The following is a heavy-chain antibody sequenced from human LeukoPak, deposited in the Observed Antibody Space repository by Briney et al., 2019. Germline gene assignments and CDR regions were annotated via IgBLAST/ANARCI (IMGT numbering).Heavy chain of an antibody. V-gene: IGHV4-59*01. Sequence: SETLSLTCTVSGVSISDYYWNWMRQPPGKGLEWIGYIYYSGRTNYNPSLKSRVSISVDTSKNQFSLKLSSVTAADTAVYYCARDFRGSVDAFDIWGQGTTVTVSS. CDR1: GVSISDYY. J-gene: IGHJ3*02. CDR2: IYYSGRT. CDR3: ARDFRGSVDAFDI.